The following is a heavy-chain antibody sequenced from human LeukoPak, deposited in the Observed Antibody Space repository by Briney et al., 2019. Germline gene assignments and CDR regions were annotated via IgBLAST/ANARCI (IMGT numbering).Heavy chain of an antibody. CDR1: GYTFIGYY. V-gene: IGHV1-2*02. CDR3: ARGRFLEWLLSADWYFDL. CDR2: INPNSGGT. D-gene: IGHD3-3*01. Sequence: GASVKVSCEASGYTFIGYYMHWVRQAPGQGLEWMGWINPNSGGTNYAQKFQGRVTMTRDTSISTAYMELSRLRSDDTAVYYCARGRFLEWLLSADWYFDLWGRGTLVTVSS. J-gene: IGHJ2*01.